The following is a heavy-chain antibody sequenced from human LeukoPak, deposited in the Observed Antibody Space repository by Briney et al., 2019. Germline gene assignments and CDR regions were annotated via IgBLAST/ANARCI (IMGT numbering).Heavy chain of an antibody. V-gene: IGHV1-18*01. CDR1: GYSFTSYG. J-gene: IGHJ4*02. D-gene: IGHD6-19*01. CDR3: ARVWLADRQYYYFDY. CDR2: ISAYNGNT. Sequence: ASVKVSCKASGYSFTSYGISWVRQAPGQGLEWVGWISAYNGNTNYAQKFQGRVTMTTDTSTSTAYMELRSLRSDDTAVYYCARVWLADRQYYYFDYWGQGTLVTVSS.